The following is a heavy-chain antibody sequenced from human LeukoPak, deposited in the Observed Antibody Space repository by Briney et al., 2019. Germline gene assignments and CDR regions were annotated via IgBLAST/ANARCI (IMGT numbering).Heavy chain of an antibody. J-gene: IGHJ3*02. CDR1: GYSFTSYW. D-gene: IGHD5-18*01. CDR3: ARRGYSYGEPDAFDI. CDR2: IYPGDSDT. Sequence: GESLKISCKGSGYSFTSYWIGWVRQMPGKGLEWMGIIYPGDSDTRYSPSFQGRVTISADKSISTAYLQWSSLKASDTAMYYCARRGYSYGEPDAFDIWGQGTMVTVSS. V-gene: IGHV5-51*01.